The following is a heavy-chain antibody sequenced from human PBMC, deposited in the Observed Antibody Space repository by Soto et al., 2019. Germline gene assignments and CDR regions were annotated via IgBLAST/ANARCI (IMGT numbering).Heavy chain of an antibody. CDR1: GGSFSGYY. V-gene: IGHV4-34*01. J-gene: IGHJ6*02. CDR2: INHSAST. D-gene: IGHD5-18*01. CDR3: ARGRTAMVNDYYYGMDV. Sequence: PSETMSLTCAVYGGSFSGYYWSWIRQPPGKGLEWIGEINHSASTNYNPSLKSRVTISVDTSKNQFSLKLSSVTAADTAVYYCARGRTAMVNDYYYGMDVWGQGTTVTVSS.